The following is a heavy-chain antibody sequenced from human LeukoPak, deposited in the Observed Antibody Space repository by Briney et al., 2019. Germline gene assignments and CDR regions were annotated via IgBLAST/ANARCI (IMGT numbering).Heavy chain of an antibody. CDR1: GDSINSLDL. J-gene: IGHJ4*02. V-gene: IGHV4-4*02. D-gene: IGHD4-17*01. CDR2: MYLSGTT. Sequence: SGTLSLTCTVSGDSINSLDLWSWVRQPPGKGLEWIGEMYLSGTTHSNPSVKSRVTISVDTSKNQFSLKLSSVTAADTAVYYCARGRYGDYFGYWGQGTLVTVSS. CDR3: ARGRYGDYFGY.